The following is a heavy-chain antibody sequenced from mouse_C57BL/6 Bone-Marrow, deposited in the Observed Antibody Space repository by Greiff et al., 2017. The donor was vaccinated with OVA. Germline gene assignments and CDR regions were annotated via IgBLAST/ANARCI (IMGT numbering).Heavy chain of an antibody. Sequence: DVKLQESGAELVRPGASVKLSCTASGFNIKDDYMHWVKERPEQGLEWIGWIDPENGDTEYASKFQGKATITADTSSKTVYLHLGSLTSEDTAVYYCTTYRYWGQGTTLTVSS. CDR1: GFNIKDDY. V-gene: IGHV14-4*01. J-gene: IGHJ2*01. CDR2: IDPENGDT. CDR3: TTYRY.